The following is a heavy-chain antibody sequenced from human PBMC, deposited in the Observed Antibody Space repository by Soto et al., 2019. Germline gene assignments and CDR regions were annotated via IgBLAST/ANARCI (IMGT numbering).Heavy chain of an antibody. CDR1: GGSISSGGYY. D-gene: IGHD2-2*01. Sequence: SETLSLTCTVSGGSISSGGYYWSWIRQHPGKGLEWIGYIYYSGSTYYNPSLKSRVTISVDTSKNQFSLKLSSVTAADTAVYYCARGQPRDLVVVPAANAFDIRGQGTMVTVAS. V-gene: IGHV4-31*03. CDR2: IYYSGST. J-gene: IGHJ3*02. CDR3: ARGQPRDLVVVPAANAFDI.